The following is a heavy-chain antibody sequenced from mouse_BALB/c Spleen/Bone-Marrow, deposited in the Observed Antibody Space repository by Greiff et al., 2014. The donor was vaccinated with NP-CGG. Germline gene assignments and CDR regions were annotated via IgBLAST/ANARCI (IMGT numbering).Heavy chain of an antibody. J-gene: IGHJ2*01. Sequence: VQLQQSGAELVRPGALVKLSCKASGFNIKDYYMHWMKQRPEQGLEWIGWIDPENGNTIYDPKFQGKASITADTSSNTAYLQLSSLTSEDTAVYYCARGPYWGQGTTLTVSS. V-gene: IGHV14-1*02. CDR3: ARGPY. CDR2: IDPENGNT. CDR1: GFNIKDYY.